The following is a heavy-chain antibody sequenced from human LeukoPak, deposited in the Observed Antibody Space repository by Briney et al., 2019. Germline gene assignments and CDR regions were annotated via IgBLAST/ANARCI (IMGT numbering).Heavy chain of an antibody. CDR1: GGSISSSSYY. D-gene: IGHD6-13*01. CDR3: ARIAAAGPGGYWYFDL. CDR2: IYYSGST. J-gene: IGHJ2*01. Sequence: SETLSLTCTVSGGSISSSSYYWGWIRQPPGKGLEWIGSIYYSGSTYYNPSLQSRVTISVDTSENQFSLKLSSVTAADTAVYYCARIAAAGPGGYWYFDLWGRGTLVTVSS. V-gene: IGHV4-39*01.